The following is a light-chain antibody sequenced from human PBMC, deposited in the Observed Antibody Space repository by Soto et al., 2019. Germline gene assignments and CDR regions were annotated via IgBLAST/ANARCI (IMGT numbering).Light chain of an antibody. Sequence: QSALTQPASVSGSPGQWITISCTGTSSDVGGYNYVSWYQQHPGKVPKLMIYAVSSRPSGVSNRFSGSKSGNTASLTISGLQADDEADYYCSSYTRSSTVIFGGGTKLTVL. CDR2: AVS. V-gene: IGLV2-14*01. J-gene: IGLJ2*01. CDR1: SSDVGGYNY. CDR3: SSYTRSSTVI.